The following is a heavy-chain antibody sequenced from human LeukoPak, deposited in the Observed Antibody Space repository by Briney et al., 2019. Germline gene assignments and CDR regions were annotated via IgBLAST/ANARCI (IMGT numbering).Heavy chain of an antibody. CDR3: ARSIVVVPAATSPFDY. CDR2: IIPIFGTA. J-gene: IGHJ4*02. Sequence: SVKVSCKASGGTFSSYAISWVRQAPGQGLEWMGGIIPIFGTANYAQKFQGRVTITMDESTSTAYMELSSLRSEDTAVYYCARSIVVVPAATSPFDYWGQGTLVTVSS. D-gene: IGHD2-2*01. CDR1: GGTFSSYA. V-gene: IGHV1-69*05.